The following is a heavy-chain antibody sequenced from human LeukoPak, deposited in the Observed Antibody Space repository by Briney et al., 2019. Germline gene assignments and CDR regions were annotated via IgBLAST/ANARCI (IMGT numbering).Heavy chain of an antibody. D-gene: IGHD3-10*01. V-gene: IGHV4-34*01. J-gene: IGHJ4*02. CDR3: AGPGAGDLDY. CDR1: GGSFGGYY. Sequence: PSETLSLTCAVYGGSFGGYYWSWIRQPPGKGLEWIGEINHGGSTNYNPSLKSRVTISVDTSKNHFSLKLSSVTAADTAVYYCAGPGAGDLDYWAREPWSPSPQ. CDR2: INHGGST.